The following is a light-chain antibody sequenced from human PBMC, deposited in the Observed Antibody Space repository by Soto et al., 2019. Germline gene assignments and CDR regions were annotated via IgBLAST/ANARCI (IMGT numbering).Light chain of an antibody. CDR2: GAS. V-gene: IGKV3-20*01. CDR1: QGVSSSY. Sequence: PGERATLSCRASQGVSSSYLAWYQQKPDQAPRLLIFGASSRATGIPDRFSGSGSGTFFTLTISRLEPEDFVVYYFQQYGSSPPTFGQGTKVEIK. J-gene: IGKJ1*01. CDR3: QQYGSSPPT.